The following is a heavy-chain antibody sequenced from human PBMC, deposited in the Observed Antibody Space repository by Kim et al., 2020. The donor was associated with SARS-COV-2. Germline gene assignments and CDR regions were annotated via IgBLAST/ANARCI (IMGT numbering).Heavy chain of an antibody. Sequence: SGPTLVNPTQTLTLTCTFSGFSLSTSGVGVGWIRQPPGKALEWLALIYWNADKRYSPSLKSRFTITKDTSKNQVVLTMTNMDPVDTATYYCAHSPPAGIAVAGTSYDYWGQGTLVTVSS. CDR3: AHSPPAGIAVAGTSYDY. J-gene: IGHJ4*02. CDR1: GFSLSTSGVG. CDR2: IYWNADK. D-gene: IGHD6-19*01. V-gene: IGHV2-5*01.